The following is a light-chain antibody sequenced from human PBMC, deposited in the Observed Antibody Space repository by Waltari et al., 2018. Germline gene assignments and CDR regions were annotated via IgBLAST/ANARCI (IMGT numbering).Light chain of an antibody. J-gene: IGLJ3*02. CDR2: QDS. CDR3: QAWDSSTAWV. Sequence: SYELTQPPSVSVSPGQTASITCSGDKLGDKYACWYQQKPGQSPVLVIYQDSKRPSGIPERFSGSNSGNTATLTISGTQAMDEAYYYCQAWDSSTAWVFGGGTKLTVL. CDR1: KLGDKY. V-gene: IGLV3-1*01.